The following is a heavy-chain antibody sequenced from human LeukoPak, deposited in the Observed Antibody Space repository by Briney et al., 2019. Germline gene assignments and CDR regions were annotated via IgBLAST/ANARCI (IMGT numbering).Heavy chain of an antibody. CDR1: GFTLSSYS. J-gene: IGHJ4*02. V-gene: IGHV3-48*01. D-gene: IGHD4-23*01. Sequence: GGSLRLSCAASGFTLSSYSMNWVRQAPGKGLEWISYIDSDTYGNTIYYPHTVKGRFTISRDNAKNSLYLQMDSLRAEDTAVYYCASQASGYSIYFDYWGQGTLVTVSS. CDR3: ASQASGYSIYFDY. CDR2: IDSDTYGNTI.